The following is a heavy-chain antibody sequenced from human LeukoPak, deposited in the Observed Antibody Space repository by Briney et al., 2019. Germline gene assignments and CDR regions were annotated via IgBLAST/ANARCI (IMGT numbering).Heavy chain of an antibody. CDR2: IYNSGST. D-gene: IGHD2-15*01. Sequence: PSETLSLTCTVSGHSISSGYYWGWVRQPPGKGLEWIGNIYNSGSTYYSPSLKSRVTISIDTSKNQFSLKLSSVTAADTAVYYCASICSGGSCHSGHRWFDPWGQGTLVTVSS. CDR3: ASICSGGSCHSGHRWFDP. CDR1: GHSISSGYY. J-gene: IGHJ5*02. V-gene: IGHV4-38-2*02.